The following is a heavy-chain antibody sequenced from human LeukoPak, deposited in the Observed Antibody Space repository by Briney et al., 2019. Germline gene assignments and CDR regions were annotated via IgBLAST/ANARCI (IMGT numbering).Heavy chain of an antibody. D-gene: IGHD2-2*01. CDR1: GGSISSSSYY. CDR3: ARRTSRVRPFDY. J-gene: IGHJ4*02. CDR2: IYYSGST. Sequence: SETLSLTCTVSGGSISSSSYYWSWIRQPPGKGLEWIGYIYYSGSTNYNHSLKSRATISVDTSKNQFSLKLSSVTAADTAVYYCARRTSRVRPFDYWGQGTLVTVSS. V-gene: IGHV4-61*05.